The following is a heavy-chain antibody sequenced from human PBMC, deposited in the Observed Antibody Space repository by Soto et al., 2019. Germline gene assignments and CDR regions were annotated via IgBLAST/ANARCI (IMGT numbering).Heavy chain of an antibody. CDR1: GFTFSSYA. V-gene: IGHV3-23*01. D-gene: IGHD3-22*01. CDR3: AKDIGNTAMGRGTYYYDSSGWMVFDY. J-gene: IGHJ4*02. CDR2: SSGSGAST. Sequence: PGGSLRLSCAASGFTFSSYAMSWVRQAPGKGLEWVSASSGSGASTYYADSVKGRFTISRDNPKNTLYLQMNSLRAEDTAVYYCAKDIGNTAMGRGTYYYDSSGWMVFDYWGQGTLVTVSS.